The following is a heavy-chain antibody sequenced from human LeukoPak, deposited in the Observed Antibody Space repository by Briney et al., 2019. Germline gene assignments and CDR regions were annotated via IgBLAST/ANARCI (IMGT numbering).Heavy chain of an antibody. CDR3: VTDGVAISHTFDY. CDR2: IKSKNYGGTS. D-gene: IGHD2-8*01. J-gene: IGHJ4*02. V-gene: IGHV3-15*01. Sequence: GGSLRLSCAASGFTFSNAWMCYVRLAPGKGLEWVGRIKSKNYGGTSDYAAPVQGRFTISRDDSRNMVYLQMNSLRTEGTAVYYCVTDGVAISHTFDYWGQGTLVTVSS. CDR1: GFTFSNAW.